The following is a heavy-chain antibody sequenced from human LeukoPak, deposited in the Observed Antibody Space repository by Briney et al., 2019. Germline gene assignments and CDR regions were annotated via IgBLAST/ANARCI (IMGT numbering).Heavy chain of an antibody. CDR1: GGSFSGYY. CDR3: ARAPTVNSWHKPYYYYMDV. CDR2: INHSGST. Sequence: PSETLSLTCAVYGGSFSGYYRSWIRQPPGKGLEWIGEINHSGSTNYNPSLKSRVTISVDTSKNQFSLKLSSVTAADTAVYYCARAPTVNSWHKPYYYYMDVWGKGTTVTVSS. D-gene: IGHD4-11*01. V-gene: IGHV4-34*01. J-gene: IGHJ6*03.